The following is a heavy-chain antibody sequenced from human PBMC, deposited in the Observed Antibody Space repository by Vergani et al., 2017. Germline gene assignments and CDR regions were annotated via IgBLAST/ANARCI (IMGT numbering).Heavy chain of an antibody. V-gene: IGHV5-51*03. CDR1: GYSFTSYW. J-gene: IGHJ6*03. CDR3: ARRTTYGSSTSCSVYMDV. Sequence: EVQLVQSGAEVKKPGESLKISCKGSGYSFTSYWIGWVRQMPGKGLEWMGIIYPGDSDTRYSPSFQGQVTISADKSISTAYLQWSSLKASDTAMYYCARRTTYGSSTSCSVYMDVWGKGTTVTVSS. CDR2: IYPGDSDT. D-gene: IGHD2-2*01.